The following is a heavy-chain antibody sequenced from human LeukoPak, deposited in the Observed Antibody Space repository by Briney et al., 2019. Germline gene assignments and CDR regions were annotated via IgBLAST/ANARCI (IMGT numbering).Heavy chain of an antibody. CDR1: GLTFSSYS. J-gene: IGHJ4*02. Sequence: GGSLRLSCAASGLTFSSYSMNWARQAPGKGLEWVSSISSSSYIYYADSVKGRFTISRDNAKNSLYLQMNSLRAEDTAVYYCARDLDSSGWSRLGVYWGQGTLVTVSS. V-gene: IGHV3-21*01. CDR2: ISSSSYI. CDR3: ARDLDSSGWSRLGVY. D-gene: IGHD6-19*01.